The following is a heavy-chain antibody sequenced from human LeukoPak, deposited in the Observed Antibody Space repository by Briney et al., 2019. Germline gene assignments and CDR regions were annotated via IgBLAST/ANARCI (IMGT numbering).Heavy chain of an antibody. Sequence: SETLSLTCTVSGGSISSSSYYWGWIRQPPGKGLEWIGSIYYSGSTYYNPSLKSRVTISVDTSKNQFSLKLSSVTAADTAVYYCARDDDSSGYSDYWGQGTLVTVSS. V-gene: IGHV4-39*07. CDR1: GGSISSSSYY. D-gene: IGHD3-22*01. CDR3: ARDDDSSGYSDY. CDR2: IYYSGST. J-gene: IGHJ4*02.